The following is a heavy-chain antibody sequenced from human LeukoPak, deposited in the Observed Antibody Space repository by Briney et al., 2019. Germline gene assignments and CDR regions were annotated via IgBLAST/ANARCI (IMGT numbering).Heavy chain of an antibody. V-gene: IGHV4-61*01. Sequence: SETLSLTCTVSGGSVSSGSYYWSWIRQPPGKGLEWIGYIYYSGSTNYNPSLKSRVTISVDTSKNQFSLKLSSVTAADTAVYYCASNYYDSSGYWGPFGYWGQGTLVTVSS. CDR1: GGSVSSGSYY. D-gene: IGHD3-22*01. CDR3: ASNYYDSSGYWGPFGY. CDR2: IYYSGST. J-gene: IGHJ4*02.